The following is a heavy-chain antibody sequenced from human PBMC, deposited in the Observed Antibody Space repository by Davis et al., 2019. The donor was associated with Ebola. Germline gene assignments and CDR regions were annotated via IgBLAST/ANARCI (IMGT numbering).Heavy chain of an antibody. CDR2: FYNNGGD. J-gene: IGHJ5*02. CDR1: GVSVSGGAHY. D-gene: IGHD3-10*01. Sequence: PSETLSLTCTVSGVSVSGGAHYCGWIRQTPGKGLEYVGYFYNNGGDYYNPSLLSRATISVDTSQNQVFLTLTSVTAADTTIYYCARRLFGAGVDPWGQGTLVTVSS. V-gene: IGHV4-61*08. CDR3: ARRLFGAGVDP.